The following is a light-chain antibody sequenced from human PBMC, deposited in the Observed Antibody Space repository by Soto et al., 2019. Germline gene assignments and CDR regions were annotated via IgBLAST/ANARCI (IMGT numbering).Light chain of an antibody. CDR1: SGDIGTYNY. CDR3: SSYTNTTTLYV. Sequence: QSVLTQPASVSGSPGQSITISCAGTSGDIGTYNYVSWYQQHPGEAPKLLICEVNKRPSGVSNRFSGSKSGTTASLTISGLQAEDEADYYCSSYTNTTTLYVFGTGTKVTVL. CDR2: EVN. V-gene: IGLV2-14*01. J-gene: IGLJ1*01.